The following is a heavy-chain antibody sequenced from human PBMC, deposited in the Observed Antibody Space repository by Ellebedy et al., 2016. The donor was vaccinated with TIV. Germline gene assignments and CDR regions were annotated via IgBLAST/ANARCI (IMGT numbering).Heavy chain of an antibody. V-gene: IGHV3-23*01. Sequence: GESLKISCAASGFTFNTNVMGWVRQAPGKGLDWVSTISSLGDTTHYADSVKGRFTISRDNSKNTLDLHMNSLTAEDTAVYYCAREGYGSGHCGAFDIWGQGTVVTVSS. D-gene: IGHD6-19*01. CDR1: GFTFNTNV. CDR3: AREGYGSGHCGAFDI. CDR2: ISSLGDTT. J-gene: IGHJ3*02.